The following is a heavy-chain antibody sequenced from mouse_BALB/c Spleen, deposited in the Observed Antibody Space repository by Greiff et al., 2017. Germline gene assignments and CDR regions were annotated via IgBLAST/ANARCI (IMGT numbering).Heavy chain of an antibody. V-gene: IGHV2-2*02. J-gene: IGHJ4*01. D-gene: IGHD2-4*01. CDR2: IWSGGST. Sequence: GKLMESGPGLVQPSQSLSITCTVSGFSLTSYGVHWVRQSPGKGLEWLGVIWSGGSTDYNAAFISRLSISKDNSKSQVFFKMNSLQANDTAIYYCAKEGYDYDGYAMDYWGQGTSVTVSS. CDR1: GFSLTSYG. CDR3: AKEGYDYDGYAMDY.